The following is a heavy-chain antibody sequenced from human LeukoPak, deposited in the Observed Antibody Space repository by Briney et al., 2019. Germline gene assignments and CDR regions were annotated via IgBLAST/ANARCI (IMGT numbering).Heavy chain of an antibody. D-gene: IGHD2-15*01. CDR2: IRYDGSSK. V-gene: IGHV3-30*02. J-gene: IGHJ4*02. Sequence: GGSLRLSCAASGFTLRSYGMHWVRQAPGKGLEWVAFIRYDGSSKYYADSVKGRFTISRDNSKNTLYLQMNSLRVEDTAVYYCAKDQDLYCSGGSCYSTLDYWGQGTLVTVSS. CDR3: AKDQDLYCSGGSCYSTLDY. CDR1: GFTLRSYG.